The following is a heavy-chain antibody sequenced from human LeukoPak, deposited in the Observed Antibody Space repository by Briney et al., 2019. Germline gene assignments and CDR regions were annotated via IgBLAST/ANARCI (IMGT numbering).Heavy chain of an antibody. V-gene: IGHV4-4*07. CDR2: IYTSGST. CDR3: ARLITGTTTAFDI. Sequence: SETLSLTCTVSGGSISGYYWSWIRQPAGRGLEWIGRIYTSGSTHYNPSLKSRVTMSVDTSKYQFSLKLSSVTAADTAVYYCARLITGTTTAFDIWGQGTMVTVSS. CDR1: GGSISGYY. D-gene: IGHD1-7*01. J-gene: IGHJ3*02.